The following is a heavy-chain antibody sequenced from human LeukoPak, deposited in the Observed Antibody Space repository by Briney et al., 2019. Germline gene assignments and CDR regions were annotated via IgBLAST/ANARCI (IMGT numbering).Heavy chain of an antibody. D-gene: IGHD3-9*01. J-gene: IGHJ6*03. Sequence: ASVKVSCKASGFTFTSSAMQWVRQARGQRLEWIGWIVVGSGNINYAQKFQERVTITRDMSTSTAYMELSSLRSEDTAVYYCARGLLRYFDWSLLDYYYYYYMDVWGKGTTVTISS. CDR3: ARGLLRYFDWSLLDYYYYYYMDV. V-gene: IGHV1-58*02. CDR1: GFTFTSSA. CDR2: IVVGSGNI.